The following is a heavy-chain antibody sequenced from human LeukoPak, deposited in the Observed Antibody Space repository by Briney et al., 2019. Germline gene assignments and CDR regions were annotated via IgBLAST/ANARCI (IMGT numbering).Heavy chain of an antibody. CDR1: GGSISSSSYY. D-gene: IGHD2-8*01. J-gene: IGHJ4*02. CDR2: IYYSGST. CDR3: VAARNGAYNFDY. Sequence: SETLSLTCTVSGGSISSSSYYWGWIRQPPGKGLEWIGSIYYSGSTYYNPSLKSRVTISVDTSKNQFSLKLSSVTAADTAVYYCVAARNGAYNFDYWGQGTLVTVSS. V-gene: IGHV4-39*01.